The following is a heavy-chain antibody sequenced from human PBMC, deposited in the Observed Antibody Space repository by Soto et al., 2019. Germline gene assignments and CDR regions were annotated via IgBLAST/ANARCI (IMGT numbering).Heavy chain of an antibody. J-gene: IGHJ4*02. Sequence: PGGSLRLSCTASGFTFGDYAMSWFRQAPGKGLEWVGFIRSKAYGGTTEYAASVKGRFTISRDDSKSIAYLQMNSLKTEDTAVYYCTRGPQFDWLLYFDYWGQGTLVTVSS. CDR2: IRSKAYGGTT. D-gene: IGHD3-9*01. V-gene: IGHV3-49*03. CDR1: GFTFGDYA. CDR3: TRGPQFDWLLYFDY.